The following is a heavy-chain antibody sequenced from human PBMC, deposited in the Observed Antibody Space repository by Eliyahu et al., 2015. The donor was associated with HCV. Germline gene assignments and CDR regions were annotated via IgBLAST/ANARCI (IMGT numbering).Heavy chain of an antibody. J-gene: IGHJ4*02. Sequence: QVQLQESGPGLVKPSQTLSLTCTVXGGXXSSGXXYWXWIRQPAGKGLXWIGRIYTSGSTNYNPSLKSRVTISVDTSKNQFSLKLSSVTAADTAVYYCARGGARGGYFDYWGQGTLVTVSS. V-gene: IGHV4-61*02. CDR2: IYTSGST. D-gene: IGHD2-15*01. CDR1: GGXXSSGXXY. CDR3: ARGGARGGYFDY.